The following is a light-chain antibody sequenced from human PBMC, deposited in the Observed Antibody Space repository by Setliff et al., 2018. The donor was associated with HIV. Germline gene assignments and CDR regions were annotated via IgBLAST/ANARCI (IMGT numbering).Light chain of an antibody. Sequence: QSVLSQPASVSGSPGQSITISCTGTPSDVGGFTLVSWYQKYPDRVPKLIIYDVSKRPSGVSNRFSGSKSGNTASLTISGLQGEDEADYFCCSYAGGDTWIFGGGTKVTVL. CDR3: CSYAGGDTWI. V-gene: IGLV2-23*02. J-gene: IGLJ2*01. CDR2: DVS. CDR1: PSDVGGFTL.